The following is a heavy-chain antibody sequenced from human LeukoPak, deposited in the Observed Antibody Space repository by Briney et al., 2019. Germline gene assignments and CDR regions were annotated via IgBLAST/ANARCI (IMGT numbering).Heavy chain of an antibody. CDR2: ISGSGIST. V-gene: IGHV3-23*01. CDR1: GFTFSNYA. CDR3: AMASKITLVRGDFDY. Sequence: GGSLRLSCAASGFTFSNYALSWVRQAPGKGLEWVSAISGSGISTYYAESAKGRFTISRDNSKNTLYLQMSSLRAEDTAVYYCAMASKITLVRGDFDYWGQGTLVTVSS. D-gene: IGHD3-10*01. J-gene: IGHJ4*02.